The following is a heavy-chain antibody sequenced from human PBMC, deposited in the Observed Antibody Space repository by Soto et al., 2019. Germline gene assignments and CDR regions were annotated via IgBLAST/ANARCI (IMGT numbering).Heavy chain of an antibody. V-gene: IGHV3-11*05. CDR3: ARGPFYGDYVENGMDV. J-gene: IGHJ6*02. Sequence: QVQLVESGGGLVKPGGSLRLSCAASGFTFSDYSMSWIRQAPGKGLEWVSYISSSSSYTNYADSVKGRFTISRDNAKNSLYLQMNSLRAEDTAVYYCARGPFYGDYVENGMDVWGQGTTVTVSS. D-gene: IGHD4-17*01. CDR2: ISSSSSYT. CDR1: GFTFSDYS.